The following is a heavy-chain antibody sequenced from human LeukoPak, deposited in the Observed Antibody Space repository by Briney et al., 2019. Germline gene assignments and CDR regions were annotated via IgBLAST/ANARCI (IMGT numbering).Heavy chain of an antibody. J-gene: IGHJ6*03. CDR3: ARQGSGYSPTYYYYMDV. V-gene: IGHV5-51*01. CDR2: IYPGDSDT. CDR1: GYSFTSYW. Sequence: GGSLQISCKGSGYSFTSYWIGWVRQVPGKGLEWMGIIYPGDSDTKYSPSFQGQVPISADKSISTAYLQWSSLKASDTAMYYCARQGSGYSPTYYYYMDVWGKGTTVTISS. D-gene: IGHD5-18*01.